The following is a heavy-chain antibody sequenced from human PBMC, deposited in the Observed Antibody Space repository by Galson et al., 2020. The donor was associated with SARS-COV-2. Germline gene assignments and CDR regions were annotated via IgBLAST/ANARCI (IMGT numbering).Heavy chain of an antibody. V-gene: IGHV4-39*01. CDR3: ARLPIVVLMVYAKRRGFDY. CDR1: GGSISSSSYY. Sequence: ETSETLSLTCTVSGGSISSSSYYWGWIRQPPGKGLEWIGSIYYSGSTYYNPSLKSRVTISVDTSKNQFSLKLSSVTAADTAVYYCARLPIVVLMVYAKRRGFDYWGQGTLVTVSS. J-gene: IGHJ4*02. D-gene: IGHD2-8*01. CDR2: IYYSGST.